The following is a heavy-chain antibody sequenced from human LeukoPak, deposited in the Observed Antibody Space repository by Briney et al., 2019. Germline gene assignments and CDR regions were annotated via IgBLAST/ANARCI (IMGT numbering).Heavy chain of an antibody. CDR3: ARSPARPGSCPDY. CDR2: ISSTIITI. D-gene: IGHD1-26*01. Sequence: GGSLRLSCAASGFTFSSYSMNWVRQAPGKGLEWVSYISSTIITIYYADSVKGRFTISRDNAKNSLYLQMNSLRAEDTAVYYCARSPARPGSCPDYWGQGTLVTVSS. CDR1: GFTFSSYS. J-gene: IGHJ4*02. V-gene: IGHV3-48*04.